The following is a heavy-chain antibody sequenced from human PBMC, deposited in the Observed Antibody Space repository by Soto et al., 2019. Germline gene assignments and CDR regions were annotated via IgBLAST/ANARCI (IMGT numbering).Heavy chain of an antibody. CDR2: IGWNSGSI. J-gene: IGHJ4*02. CDR3: AKDSGIAAAGIGY. V-gene: IGHV3-9*01. Sequence: EVQLVESGGGLVQPGRSLRLSCAASGFTFDDYAMHWVRQAPGKGLEWVSAIGWNSGSIGYVDSVKGRFTISRDNAKSSLYLQRNSLRTEDAALYYCAKDSGIAAAGIGYWGQGTLVTVSS. CDR1: GFTFDDYA. D-gene: IGHD6-13*01.